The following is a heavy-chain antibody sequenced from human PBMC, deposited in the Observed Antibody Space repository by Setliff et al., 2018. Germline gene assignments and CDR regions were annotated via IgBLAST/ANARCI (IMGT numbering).Heavy chain of an antibody. CDR2: IYRTGTT. CDR1: GYSISTGYY. CDR3: AKNGFGVVALGVNNWFDP. J-gene: IGHJ5*02. V-gene: IGHV4-38-2*01. D-gene: IGHD3-10*01. Sequence: PSETLSLTCGVSGYSISTGYYWAWIRQPPGKGLEWIGSIYRTGTTHYNPSLKNRVTVSVETSKNQFSLKLSSVTAADTAVYYCAKNGFGVVALGVNNWFDPWGQGTLVTVSS.